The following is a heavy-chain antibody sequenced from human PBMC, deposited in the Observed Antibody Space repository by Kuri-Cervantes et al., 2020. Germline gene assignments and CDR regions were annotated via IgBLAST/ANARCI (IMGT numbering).Heavy chain of an antibody. V-gene: IGHV3-7*01. J-gene: IGHJ4*02. Sequence: GESLKISCAASGFTLSSYWMSWARQAPGKGLEWVANIQQDGSEKFYVDSVKGRFTISRDNAKNSLYLQMSSLRAEDTAVYYCARDGPHYGDYEVLWGQGTLVTVSS. CDR3: ARDGPHYGDYEVL. CDR2: IQQDGSEK. CDR1: GFTLSSYW. D-gene: IGHD4-17*01.